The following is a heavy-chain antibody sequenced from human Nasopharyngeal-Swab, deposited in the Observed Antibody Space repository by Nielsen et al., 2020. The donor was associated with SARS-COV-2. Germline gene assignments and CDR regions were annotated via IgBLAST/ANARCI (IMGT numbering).Heavy chain of an antibody. CDR3: ARESAVSARRRRFDP. Sequence: SETLSLTCTVSGGSISSYYWSWIRQPAGKGLEWIGRIYTSGSTNYNPSLKSRVTMSVDTSKSQFSLKVSSVTAADTAVCYCARESAVSARRRRFDPWGQGTLVTVSS. CDR2: IYTSGST. V-gene: IGHV4-4*07. CDR1: GGSISSYY. J-gene: IGHJ5*02. D-gene: IGHD6-6*01.